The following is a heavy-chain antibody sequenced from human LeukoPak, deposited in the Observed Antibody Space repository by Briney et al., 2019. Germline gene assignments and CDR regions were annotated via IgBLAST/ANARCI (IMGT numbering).Heavy chain of an antibody. D-gene: IGHD3-10*01. CDR3: ARDGRATAYGSGSYLAFDI. CDR1: GFTFSSYG. Sequence: GGSLRLSCAASGFTFSSYGMSWVRQAPGKGLEWVSSISSSSSYIYYADSVKGRFTISRDNAKNSLYLQMNSLRAEDTAVYYCARDGRATAYGSGSYLAFDIWGQGTMVTVSS. V-gene: IGHV3-21*01. CDR2: ISSSSSYI. J-gene: IGHJ3*02.